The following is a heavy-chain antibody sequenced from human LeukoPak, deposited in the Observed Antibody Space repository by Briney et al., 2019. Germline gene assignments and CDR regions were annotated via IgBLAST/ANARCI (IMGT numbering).Heavy chain of an antibody. Sequence: GGPLRLSCAASGFTFSSYWMHWVRQAPGKGLVWVSRISTDGSSTNSADSVKGRLTISRDNAMNTLSLQMNSLRAEDTAVYYCVREYSSSSGRAFDIWGQGTMVTVSP. D-gene: IGHD6-6*01. CDR1: GFTFSSYW. V-gene: IGHV3-74*01. CDR3: VREYSSSSGRAFDI. CDR2: ISTDGSST. J-gene: IGHJ3*02.